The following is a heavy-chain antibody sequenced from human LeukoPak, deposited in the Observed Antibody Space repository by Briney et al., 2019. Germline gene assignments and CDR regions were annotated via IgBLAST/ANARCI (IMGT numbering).Heavy chain of an antibody. CDR3: ARQYRYSYGYPFDP. V-gene: IGHV4-34*01. Sequence: SETLSLTCAVYGGSFSGYYWSWIRQPPGKGLEWIGEINHSGSTNYNPSLKSRVTISVDTSKNQFSLKLSSVTAADTAVYYCARQYRYSYGYPFDPWGQGTLVTVSS. J-gene: IGHJ5*02. CDR2: INHSGST. D-gene: IGHD5-18*01. CDR1: GGSFSGYY.